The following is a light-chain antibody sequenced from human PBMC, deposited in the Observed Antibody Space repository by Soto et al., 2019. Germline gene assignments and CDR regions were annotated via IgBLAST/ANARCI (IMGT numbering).Light chain of an antibody. CDR2: GAS. CDR3: QCYGSSPPHT. Sequence: EIVLTQSPGTLSLSPGEGATLSCRASQSVRNNYLAWYQQKPGQAPRLLISGASNRAAGIPDRFSGSGSGTDFTLTISRLEFEDFAVSYCQCYGSSPPHTFGQGTKLEIK. CDR1: QSVRNNY. V-gene: IGKV3-20*01. J-gene: IGKJ2*01.